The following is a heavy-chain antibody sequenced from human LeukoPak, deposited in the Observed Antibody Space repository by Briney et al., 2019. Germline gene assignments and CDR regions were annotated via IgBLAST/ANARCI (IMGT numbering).Heavy chain of an antibody. CDR2: IYYSGST. D-gene: IGHD2-15*01. CDR1: GGSISSGGYY. CDR3: ARPLSRGSDDAFDI. Sequence: SETLSLTCTVSGGSISSGGYYWSWIRQHPGKGLEWIGYIYYSGSTYYNPSLKSRVTISVDTSKNQFSLKLSSVTAADTAVYYCARPLSRGSDDAFDIWGQGTMVTVSS. V-gene: IGHV4-31*03. J-gene: IGHJ3*02.